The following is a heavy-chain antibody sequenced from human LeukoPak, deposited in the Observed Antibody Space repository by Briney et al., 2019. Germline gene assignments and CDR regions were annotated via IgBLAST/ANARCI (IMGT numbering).Heavy chain of an antibody. Sequence: ASVKVSCKASGYTFVDYFIHWVRQAPGQGHEWMGWINPNNGDTSYTQQFQGRVTMTRDTSLSTAYMELSRLTSDDTAVYFCATKLTGEAYWGQGTLVTVSS. D-gene: IGHD3-9*01. CDR3: ATKLTGEAY. CDR2: INPNNGDT. J-gene: IGHJ4*02. V-gene: IGHV1-2*02. CDR1: GYTFVDYF.